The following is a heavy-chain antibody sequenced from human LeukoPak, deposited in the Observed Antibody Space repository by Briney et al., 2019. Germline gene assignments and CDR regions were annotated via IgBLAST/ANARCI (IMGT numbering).Heavy chain of an antibody. J-gene: IGHJ6*03. CDR3: ARHRGHVGGSYYSPYYYYYMDV. D-gene: IGHD1-26*01. Sequence: SETLSLTCAVSGGSISSSNWWSWVRQPPGKGLEWIGEIYHSGSTNYNPSLKSRVTISVDKSKNQFSLKLSSVTAADTAVYYCARHRGHVGGSYYSPYYYYYMDVWGKGTTVTISS. V-gene: IGHV4-4*02. CDR1: GGSISSSNW. CDR2: IYHSGST.